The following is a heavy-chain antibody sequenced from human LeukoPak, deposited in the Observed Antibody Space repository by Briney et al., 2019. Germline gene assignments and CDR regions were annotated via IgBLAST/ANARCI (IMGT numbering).Heavy chain of an antibody. V-gene: IGHV3-7*03. CDR1: GFTFSSYW. CDR3: AKDYDSSGYYWYLFDY. Sequence: GGSLRLSCAASGFTFSSYWMTWVRQAPGKGLEWVANIKEDGGEKYYVDSVKGRFTISRDNAKNSLYLQMNSLRAEDTALYYCAKDYDSSGYYWYLFDYWGQGTLVTVSS. CDR2: IKEDGGEK. D-gene: IGHD3-22*01. J-gene: IGHJ4*02.